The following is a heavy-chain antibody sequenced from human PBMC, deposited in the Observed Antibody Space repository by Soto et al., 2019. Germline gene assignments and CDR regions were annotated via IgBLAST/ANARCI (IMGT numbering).Heavy chain of an antibody. CDR2: IIPISGTP. CDR1: GGTFNNYP. J-gene: IGHJ4*02. V-gene: IGHV1-69*06. Sequence: PLVQSGAEVKKPGSSVEVSCKASGGTFNNYPVTWVRQAPGQGLEWMGGIIPISGTPNYAQKFEGRVTITADTSTSTVYMELSSLRSEDTAVYYCASSYGISWYGDYWGQGTLVTVSS. D-gene: IGHD6-13*01. CDR3: ASSYGISWYGDY.